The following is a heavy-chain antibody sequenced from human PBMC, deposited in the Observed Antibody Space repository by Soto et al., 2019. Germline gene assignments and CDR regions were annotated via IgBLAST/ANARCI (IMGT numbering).Heavy chain of an antibody. Sequence: SETLSLTCDVSGDTICTGGYTWAWTRQPPGKALEWIGHTYHSGNPYYNPSLKSRVIISVDRSKNQFSLKLSSVTAADTAVYYCARGSYYYDGSGYYRYWGQGTLVTVS. D-gene: IGHD3-22*01. J-gene: IGHJ4*02. CDR3: ARGSYYYDGSGYYRY. CDR1: GDTICTGGYT. CDR2: TYHSGNP. V-gene: IGHV4-30-2*01.